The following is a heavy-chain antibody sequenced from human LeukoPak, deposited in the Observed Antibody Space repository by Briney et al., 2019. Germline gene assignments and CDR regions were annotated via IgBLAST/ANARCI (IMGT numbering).Heavy chain of an antibody. J-gene: IGHJ4*02. CDR2: ISSSSSYI. D-gene: IGHD3-22*01. V-gene: IGHV3-21*04. Sequence: PGGSLRLSCAASGFTFSSYWMNWVRQAPGKGLEWGSSISSSSSYIYYADSVKGRFTISRDNAKNSLYLQMSSLRAEDTAVYYCANYYDSSGTFDYWGQGTPVTVSS. CDR1: GFTFSSYW. CDR3: ANYYDSSGTFDY.